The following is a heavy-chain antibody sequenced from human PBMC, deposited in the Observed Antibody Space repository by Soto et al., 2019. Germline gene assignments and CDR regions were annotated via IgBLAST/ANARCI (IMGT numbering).Heavy chain of an antibody. D-gene: IGHD3-10*01. Sequence: SLTCAVYGGSFSGYYWSWIRQPPGKGLEWIGEINHSGSTNYNPSLKSRVTISVDTSKNQFSLKLSSVTAADTAVYYCASVRGVPTPNWFDPWGQGTLVTVSS. J-gene: IGHJ5*02. CDR2: INHSGST. CDR3: ASVRGVPTPNWFDP. V-gene: IGHV4-34*01. CDR1: GGSFSGYY.